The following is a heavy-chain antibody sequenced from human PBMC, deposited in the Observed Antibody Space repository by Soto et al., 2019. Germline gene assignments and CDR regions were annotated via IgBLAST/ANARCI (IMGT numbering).Heavy chain of an antibody. Sequence: TGESLKISCKGSGYSFNSHWIGWVLQIPGKGLEWMGIIYPGDSDTRYSPSFQGQVTISADKSTNTAYLEWSSLKASDTAMYYCARTSGGYLYYFDYWGQGTLVTVSS. V-gene: IGHV5-51*01. CDR1: GYSFNSHW. CDR3: ARTSGGYLYYFDY. CDR2: IYPGDSDT. D-gene: IGHD1-26*01. J-gene: IGHJ4*02.